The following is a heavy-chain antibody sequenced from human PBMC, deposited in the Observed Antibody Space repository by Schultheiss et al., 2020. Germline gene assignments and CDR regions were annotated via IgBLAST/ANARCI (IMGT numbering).Heavy chain of an antibody. CDR3: AKDLKTRGSGWDHSYYYYYGMDV. Sequence: SETLSLTCTVSGGSISSGGYYWSWIRQHPGKGLEWIGYIYYSGSTYYNPSLKSRVTISVDTSKNQFSLKLSSVTAADTAVYYCAKDLKTRGSGWDHSYYYYYGMDVWGQGTTVTVSS. CDR2: IYYSGST. CDR1: GGSISSGGYY. J-gene: IGHJ6*02. D-gene: IGHD6-19*01. V-gene: IGHV4-31*03.